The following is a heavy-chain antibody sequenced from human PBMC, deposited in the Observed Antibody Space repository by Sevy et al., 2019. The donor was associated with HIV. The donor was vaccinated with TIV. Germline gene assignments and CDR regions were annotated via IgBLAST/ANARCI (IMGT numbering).Heavy chain of an antibody. V-gene: IGHV3-21*01. CDR2: ISSSSTNI. Sequence: GGSLRLSCAASGFTFSSYNMNWVSQAPGKGLEWVSSISSSSTNIYYADSVKGRFTISRDNAKKSLYLQMNSLRAEDTAVYYCARERGYSYGYEDYWGQGTLVTVSS. D-gene: IGHD5-18*01. CDR3: ARERGYSYGYEDY. CDR1: GFTFSSYN. J-gene: IGHJ4*02.